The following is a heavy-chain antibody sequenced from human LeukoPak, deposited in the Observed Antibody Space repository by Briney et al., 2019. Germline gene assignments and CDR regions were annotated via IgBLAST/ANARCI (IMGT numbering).Heavy chain of an antibody. CDR1: GGSFSSYY. CDR2: INHSGST. Sequence: PSETLSLTCAVYGGSFSSYYWSWIRQPPGKGLEWIGEINHSGSTNYNPSLKSRVTISVDTSKNQFSLKLSSVTAADTAVYYCARGRRRPSGSYYYWGQGTLVTVSS. D-gene: IGHD1-26*01. CDR3: ARGRRRPSGSYYY. V-gene: IGHV4-34*01. J-gene: IGHJ4*02.